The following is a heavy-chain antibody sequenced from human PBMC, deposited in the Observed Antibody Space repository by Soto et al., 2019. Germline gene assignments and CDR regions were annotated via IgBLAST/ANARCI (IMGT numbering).Heavy chain of an antibody. V-gene: IGHV1-2*02. D-gene: IGHD4-4*01. CDR3: ARCGYSNYDWFDP. J-gene: IGHJ5*02. CDR1: GYTFTGSY. Sequence: ASVKVSCKASGYTFTGSYMHWVRQAPGQGLEWMGWINPNSGGTNYAQKFQGRVTMTRDTSISTAYMELSRLRSDDTAVYYCARCGYSNYDWFDPWGQGTLVTVSS. CDR2: INPNSGGT.